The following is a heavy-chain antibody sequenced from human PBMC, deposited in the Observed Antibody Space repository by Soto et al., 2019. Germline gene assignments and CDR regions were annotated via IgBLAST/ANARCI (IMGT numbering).Heavy chain of an antibody. J-gene: IGHJ4*02. Sequence: GGSLRLSCAASGFTFSSYGMHWVRQAPGKGLEWVAVISYDGSNKYYADSVKGRFTISRDNSKNTLYLQMNSLRAEDTAVYYCAKDKGVSPTYYDFWSGYYSEGFDYWGQGTLVTVSS. CDR3: AKDKGVSPTYYDFWSGYYSEGFDY. CDR2: ISYDGSNK. CDR1: GFTFSSYG. V-gene: IGHV3-30*18. D-gene: IGHD3-3*01.